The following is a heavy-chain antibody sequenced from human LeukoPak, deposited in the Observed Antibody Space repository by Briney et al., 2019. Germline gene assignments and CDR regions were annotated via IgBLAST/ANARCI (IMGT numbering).Heavy chain of an antibody. CDR2: IYHSGST. V-gene: IGHV4-30-2*01. CDR3: ARALKTRITISDYYYYMDV. CDR1: GGSISSGGYY. D-gene: IGHD3-9*01. J-gene: IGHJ6*03. Sequence: KPSETLSLTCTVSGGSISSGGYYWSWIRQPPGKGLEWIGYIYHSGSTYYNPSLKSRVTISVDRSKNQFSLKLSSVTAADTAVYYCARALKTRITISDYYYYMDVWGKGTTVTVSS.